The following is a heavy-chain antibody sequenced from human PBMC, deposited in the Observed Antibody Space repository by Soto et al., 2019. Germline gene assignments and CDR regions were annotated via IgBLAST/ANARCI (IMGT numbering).Heavy chain of an antibody. V-gene: IGHV3-74*01. CDR3: VTGSGGICCDAY. D-gene: IGHD2-15*01. CDR1: GFTFSSYW. Sequence: EVQLVESGGGLVQPGGSLRLSCVASGFTFSSYWMHWVRQAPGQGPVWVSRINSDGSSTSATSTTYADSVRGRFTISRDNAENTLYLKMNGLRAEDTGVYYCVTGSGGICCDAYWGQGTLGTVST. CDR2: INSDGSST. J-gene: IGHJ4*02.